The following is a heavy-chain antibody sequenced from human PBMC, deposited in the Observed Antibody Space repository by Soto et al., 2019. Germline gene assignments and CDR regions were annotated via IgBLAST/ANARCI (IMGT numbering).Heavy chain of an antibody. CDR2: IYYSGST. CDR1: GGSISSYY. CDR3: ARDIAGSWFDP. V-gene: IGHV4-59*01. Sequence: SETLSLTCTVSGGSISSYYWSWIRQPPGKGLEWIGYIYYSGSTNYNPSLKSRVTISVDTSKNQFSLKLSSVTAADTAVYYCARDIAGSWFDPWGQGTLVTV. J-gene: IGHJ5*02. D-gene: IGHD1-26*01.